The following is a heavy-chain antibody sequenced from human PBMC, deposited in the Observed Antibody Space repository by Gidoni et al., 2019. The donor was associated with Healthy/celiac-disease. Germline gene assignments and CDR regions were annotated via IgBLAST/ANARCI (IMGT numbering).Heavy chain of an antibody. V-gene: IGHV3-23*01. CDR3: AKILRRTTVAPYYFDY. Sequence: VQLLASGGGFVHPGGSLRLPCSAPRCTFSSYAMRWVRQAPAKGLEWVSAISGRGVSTYYADSVKGRFTISRDNSKNTLYLQMNSLRAEDTAVYYCAKILRRTTVAPYYFDYWGQGTLVTVSS. CDR2: ISGRGVST. J-gene: IGHJ4*02. D-gene: IGHD4-4*01. CDR1: RCTFSSYA.